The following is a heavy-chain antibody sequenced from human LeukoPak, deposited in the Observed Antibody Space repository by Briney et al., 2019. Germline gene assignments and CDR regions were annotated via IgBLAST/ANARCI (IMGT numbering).Heavy chain of an antibody. CDR3: ARTRSTVTTHLDY. Sequence: GRSLRLSCAASGFTFSSYGMHWVRQAQGKGLEWVAVISYDGSNKYYADSVKGRFTISRDNSKNTLYLQMNSLRAEDTAVYYCARTRSTVTTHLDYWGQGTLVTVSS. D-gene: IGHD4-17*01. CDR1: GFTFSSYG. V-gene: IGHV3-30*03. CDR2: ISYDGSNK. J-gene: IGHJ4*02.